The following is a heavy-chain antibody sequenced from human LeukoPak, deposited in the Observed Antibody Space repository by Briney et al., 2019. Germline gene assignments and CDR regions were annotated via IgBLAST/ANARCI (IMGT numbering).Heavy chain of an antibody. V-gene: IGHV3-23*01. J-gene: IGHJ4*02. Sequence: GGSLRLSCAASGFTFSSYAMSWVRQAPGKGLEWVSAISGSGGSTYYADSVKGRFTISRDNSKNTLYLQMNSLRAEDTAVYYCAKDQFSGSYHTDFAYWGQGTLVTVSS. CDR3: AKDQFSGSYHTDFAY. D-gene: IGHD1-26*01. CDR1: GFTFSSYA. CDR2: ISGSGGST.